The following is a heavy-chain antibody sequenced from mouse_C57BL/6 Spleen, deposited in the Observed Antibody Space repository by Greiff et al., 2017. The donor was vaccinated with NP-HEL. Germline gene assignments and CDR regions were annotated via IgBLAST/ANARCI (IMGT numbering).Heavy chain of an antibody. CDR2: ISSGGSYT. V-gene: IGHV5-6*01. J-gene: IGHJ4*01. Sequence: EVKLMESGGDLVKPGGSLKLSCAASGFTFSSYGMSWVRQTPDKRLEWVATISSGGSYTYYPDSVKGRFTISRDNAKNTLYLQMSSLKSEDTAMYYCARHPLITTVVEDAMDYWGQGTSVTVSS. CDR3: ARHPLITTVVEDAMDY. D-gene: IGHD1-1*01. CDR1: GFTFSSYG.